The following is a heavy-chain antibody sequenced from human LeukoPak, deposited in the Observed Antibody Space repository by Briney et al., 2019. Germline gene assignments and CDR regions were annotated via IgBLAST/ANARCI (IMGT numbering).Heavy chain of an antibody. J-gene: IGHJ4*02. CDR3: ARGGDSSGYYVDY. CDR1: EFNFSNYE. D-gene: IGHD3-22*01. Sequence: PGGSLRVSCAASEFNFSNYEMNWVRQAPGRGLEWVSYISSSGRTMYYADSVKGRFTISRDNAKNSLYLQMNSLRGEDTAIYYCARGGDSSGYYVDYWGQGTLVTVSS. CDR2: ISSSGRTM. V-gene: IGHV3-48*03.